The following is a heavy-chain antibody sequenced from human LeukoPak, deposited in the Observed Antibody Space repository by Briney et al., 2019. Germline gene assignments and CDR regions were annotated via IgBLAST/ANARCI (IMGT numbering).Heavy chain of an antibody. J-gene: IGHJ4*02. CDR1: GYSFTSYG. CDR2: ISAYNDNT. V-gene: IGHV1-18*01. Sequence: ASVMVFCKASGYSFTSYGRSWWRRAPGQGLEWMGWISAYNDNTKHAQKLQGRVTMTPDTSTSTAYMELRSMRSDDTAVYYCARDHRTYGYCSSTSCYPSYWGQGTLVTVSS. D-gene: IGHD2-2*03. CDR3: ARDHRTYGYCSSTSCYPSY.